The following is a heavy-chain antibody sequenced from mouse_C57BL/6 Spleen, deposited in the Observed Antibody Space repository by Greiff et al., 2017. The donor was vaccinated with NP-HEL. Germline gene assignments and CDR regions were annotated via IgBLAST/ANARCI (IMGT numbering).Heavy chain of an antibody. D-gene: IGHD1-2*01. V-gene: IGHV1-53*01. J-gene: IGHJ1*03. CDR3: ARNPSSLLRYWYFDV. Sequence: QVQLQQPGTELVKPGASVKLSCKASGYTFTSYWMHWVKQRPGQGLEWIGNINPSNGGTNYNEKFKSKATLTVDKSSSTAYMQLSSLTSEDSAVYYCARNPSSLLRYWYFDVWGTGTTVTVSS. CDR1: GYTFTSYW. CDR2: INPSNGGT.